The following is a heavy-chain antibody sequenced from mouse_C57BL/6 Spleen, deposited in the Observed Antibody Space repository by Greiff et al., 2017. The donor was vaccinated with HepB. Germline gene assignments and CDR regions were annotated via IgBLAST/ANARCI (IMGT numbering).Heavy chain of an antibody. D-gene: IGHD1-1*01. CDR1: GFNIKDDY. Sequence: EVQLQQSGAELVRPGASVKLSCTASGFNIKDDYMHWVKQRPEQGLDWIGWIDPENGDTEYASKFQGKATITADTSSNTAYLQLSSLTSEDTAVYYCTTLITTVVEAWFAYWGQGTLVTVSA. J-gene: IGHJ3*01. V-gene: IGHV14-4*01. CDR2: IDPENGDT. CDR3: TTLITTVVEAWFAY.